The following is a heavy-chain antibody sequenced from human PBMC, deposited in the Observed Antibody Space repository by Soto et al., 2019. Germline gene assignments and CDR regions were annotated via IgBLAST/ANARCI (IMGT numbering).Heavy chain of an antibody. CDR3: ARSWDYFGSGSFDYDMDV. J-gene: IGHJ6*02. CDR1: VDILTYRH. Sequence: ASVKVSCKASVDILTYRHLHWVRQAPGQALEWRGRITPFTGYTKYAQKFQDRVTITLDRSMSTAYMALSSLRSEDTAMYFCARSWDYFGSGSFDYDMDVWGQGTTVTVSS. D-gene: IGHD3-10*01. V-gene: IGHV1-45*02. CDR2: ITPFTGYT.